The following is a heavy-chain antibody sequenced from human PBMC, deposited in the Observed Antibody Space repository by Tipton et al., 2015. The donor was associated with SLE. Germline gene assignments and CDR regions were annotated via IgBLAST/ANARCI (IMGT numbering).Heavy chain of an antibody. CDR2: IYYSGST. CDR1: GGSISSHY. V-gene: IGHV4-59*11. CDR3: ARVQSSSWCDY. Sequence: TLSLTCTVSGGSISSHYWSWIRQPPGKGLEWIGYIYYSGSTNYNPSLKSRVTISVDTSKNQFSPKLSSVTAADTAVYYCARVQSSSWCDYWGQGTLVTVSS. D-gene: IGHD6-13*01. J-gene: IGHJ4*02.